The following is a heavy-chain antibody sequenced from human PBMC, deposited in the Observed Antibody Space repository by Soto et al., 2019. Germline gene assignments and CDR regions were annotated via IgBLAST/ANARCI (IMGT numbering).Heavy chain of an antibody. CDR3: ARTDVLRFLEWLKTFDY. V-gene: IGHV1-18*01. J-gene: IGHJ4*02. Sequence: ASVKVSCKASGYTFTSYGISWVRQAPGQGLEWMGWISAYNGNTNYAQKLQGRVTMTTDTSTSTAYMELRSLRSDDTAVYYCARTDVLRFLEWLKTFDYWGQGTLVTVSS. CDR1: GYTFTSYG. CDR2: ISAYNGNT. D-gene: IGHD3-3*01.